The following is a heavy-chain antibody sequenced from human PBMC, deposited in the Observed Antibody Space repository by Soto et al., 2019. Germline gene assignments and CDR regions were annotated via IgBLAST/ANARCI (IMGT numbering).Heavy chain of an antibody. Sequence: GGSLRLSCAASGFTFSSYWMHWVRQAPGKGLVWVSAINGNGGSTYYADSVKGRFTISRDNSKNTLYLQMNSLRAEDTAVYYCARAPTSTYCSSTSCYDYYYYMDVWGKGTTVTVSS. D-gene: IGHD2-2*01. J-gene: IGHJ6*03. CDR1: GFTFSSYW. CDR3: ARAPTSTYCSSTSCYDYYYYMDV. V-gene: IGHV3-74*01. CDR2: INGNGGST.